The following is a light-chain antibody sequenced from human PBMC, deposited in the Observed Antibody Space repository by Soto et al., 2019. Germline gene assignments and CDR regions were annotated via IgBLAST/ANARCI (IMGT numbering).Light chain of an antibody. V-gene: IGKV1-27*01. CDR1: QGISNY. Sequence: DIQMTQSPSSLSASVGDRVTITCRASQGISNYLAWYQQKPGKVPQLLIYAASSLQSGVPSRFSGRRSGTDFTLTISSLQPEDFGTYYCQKYNSAPYTFGQGNKLEIK. CDR2: AAS. J-gene: IGKJ2*01. CDR3: QKYNSAPYT.